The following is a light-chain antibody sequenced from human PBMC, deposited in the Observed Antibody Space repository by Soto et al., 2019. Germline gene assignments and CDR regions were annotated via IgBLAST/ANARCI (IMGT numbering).Light chain of an antibody. CDR3: QQSYSTLSIT. CDR2: AAS. J-gene: IGKJ5*01. CDR1: ETISRH. V-gene: IGKV1-39*01. Sequence: DLQMTQSPPSLSASVGDRVTITCRASETISRHLNWYQQKPGKAPKLLIYAASSLQNGVPSRFSGSGSGTDFTLTISNLQPEDFATYYCQQSYSTLSITFGQGTRLEIK.